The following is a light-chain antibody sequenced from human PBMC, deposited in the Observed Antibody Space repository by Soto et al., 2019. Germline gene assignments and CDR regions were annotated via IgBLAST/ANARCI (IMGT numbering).Light chain of an antibody. CDR3: QQYGSSLIT. CDR2: DAS. CDR1: QSVSSY. V-gene: IGKV3-20*01. Sequence: EIVMTQSPATLSVYPGERASLSCRASQSVSSYLAWYQQKPGQAPRLLIYDASNRATGIPARFSGSGSGTDFTLTISRLEPEDFAVYYCQQYGSSLITFGQGTRLEIK. J-gene: IGKJ5*01.